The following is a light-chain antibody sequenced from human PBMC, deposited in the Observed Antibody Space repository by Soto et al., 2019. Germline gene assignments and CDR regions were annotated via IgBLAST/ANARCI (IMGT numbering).Light chain of an antibody. CDR1: QSISSW. J-gene: IGKJ1*01. V-gene: IGKV1-5*03. CDR2: KAS. CDR3: QQDNSYPWT. Sequence: DIQMTQSPSTLSASVGDRVTITCRASQSISSWLAWYQQKPGKAPKLLIYKASSLESGVPSRFSGSGSGTEFNLAISGLQPDDFATYYCQQDNSYPWTFGKGTRVEV.